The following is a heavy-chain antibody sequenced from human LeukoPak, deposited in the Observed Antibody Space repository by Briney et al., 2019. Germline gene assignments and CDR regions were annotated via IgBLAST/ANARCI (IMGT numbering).Heavy chain of an antibody. CDR1: GFTFSSYS. D-gene: IGHD5-18*01. Sequence: GGSLRLSCAASGFTFSSYSMNWVRQAPGKGLEWVSSISSSSSYIYYADSVKGRFTISRDNAKNSLYLQMNSLRAEDTAVYYCARDGGYSNGYGFDYWGQGTLVTVSS. CDR2: ISSSSSYI. V-gene: IGHV3-21*01. J-gene: IGHJ4*02. CDR3: ARDGGYSNGYGFDY.